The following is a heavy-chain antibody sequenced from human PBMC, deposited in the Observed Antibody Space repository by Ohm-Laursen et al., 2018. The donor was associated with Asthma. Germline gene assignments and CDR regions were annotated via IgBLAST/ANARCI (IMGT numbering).Heavy chain of an antibody. D-gene: IGHD3-9*01. CDR3: AKDLESESDILTGYYYYYGMDV. CDR1: GFTFSPYS. J-gene: IGHJ6*02. Sequence: SLRLSCAASGFTFSPYSMNWVRQAPGKGLEWVAVISYDGSNKYYVDSVKGRFTISRDNSKNTLYLQMNSLRPEDTAVYYCAKDLESESDILTGYYYYYGMDVWGQGTTVTVSS. V-gene: IGHV3-30*18. CDR2: ISYDGSNK.